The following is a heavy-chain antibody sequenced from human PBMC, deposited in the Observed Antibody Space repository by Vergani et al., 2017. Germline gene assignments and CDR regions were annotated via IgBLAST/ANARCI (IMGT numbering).Heavy chain of an antibody. D-gene: IGHD5-12*01. CDR3: TKGSVYYHDSAGHGYDPYTGCDL. CDR2: ISWNSGAV. V-gene: IGHV3-9*01. Sequence: EVDLVESGGGLAQPGGSLRLSCEASGITFWKFGMHWVRQGPGKGLEWVSGISWNSGAVDYADSVRGRFTISRDNAKNSLFLEMNSLRFEDTAVYFCTKGSVYYHDSAGHGYDPYTGCDLGGQGTLVTV. CDR1: GITFWKFG. J-gene: IGHJ3*01.